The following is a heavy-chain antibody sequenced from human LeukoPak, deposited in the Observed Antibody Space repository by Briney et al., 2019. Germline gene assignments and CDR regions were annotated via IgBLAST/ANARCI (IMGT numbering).Heavy chain of an antibody. CDR1: GFTFSSYG. V-gene: IGHV3-30*02. J-gene: IGHJ4*02. CDR2: ILYDGSNK. CDR3: AKIWFGELSTDY. Sequence: GGSLRLSCAASGFTFSSYGMHWVRQAPGKGLEWVAFILYDGSNKYYADSVKGRFTISRDNSKNTLYLQMNSLRAEDTAVYYCAKIWFGELSTDYWGQGTLVTVSS. D-gene: IGHD3-10*01.